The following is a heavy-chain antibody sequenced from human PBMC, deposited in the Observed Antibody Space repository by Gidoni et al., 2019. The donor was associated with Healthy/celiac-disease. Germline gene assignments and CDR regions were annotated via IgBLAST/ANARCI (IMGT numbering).Heavy chain of an antibody. CDR2: ISYDGSNK. D-gene: IGHD6-19*01. CDR3: AREHAFENSSGWYDYFDY. CDR1: GFTFSSYA. Sequence: QVQLVESGGGVVQPGRSLRLSWAASGFTFSSYAIHWVRQAPGKGLEWVAVISYDGSNKYYADSVKGRFTISRDNSKNTLYLQMNSLRAEDTAVYYCAREHAFENSSGWYDYFDYWGQGTLVTVSS. J-gene: IGHJ4*02. V-gene: IGHV3-30*04.